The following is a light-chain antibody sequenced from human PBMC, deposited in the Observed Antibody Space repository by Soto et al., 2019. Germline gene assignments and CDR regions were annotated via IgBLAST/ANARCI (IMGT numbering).Light chain of an antibody. CDR2: EVS. J-gene: IGLJ1*01. V-gene: IGLV2-8*01. Sequence: QSALTQPPSASGSPGQSVTISCTGTSSDVGGYHYVAWYKQHPGKAPKLMIYEVSKRPSGVPDRFSGSKSGNTASLTVSGLQAEDEADYYCTSYTGSNNLYVFGTGTKVTVL. CDR1: SSDVGGYHY. CDR3: TSYTGSNNLYV.